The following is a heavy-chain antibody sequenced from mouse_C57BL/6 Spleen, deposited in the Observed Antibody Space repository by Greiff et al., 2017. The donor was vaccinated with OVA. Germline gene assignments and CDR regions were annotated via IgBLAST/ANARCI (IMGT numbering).Heavy chain of an antibody. J-gene: IGHJ1*03. CDR1: GYTFTTYP. Sequence: VNVVESGAELVKPGASVKMSCKASGYTFTTYPIEWMKQNHGKSLEWIGNFHPYNDDTKYNEKFKGKATLTVEKSSSTVYLELSRLTSDDSAVYYCARGDGYYPYWYFDVWGTGTTVTVSS. V-gene: IGHV1-47*01. D-gene: IGHD2-3*01. CDR2: FHPYNDDT. CDR3: ARGDGYYPYWYFDV.